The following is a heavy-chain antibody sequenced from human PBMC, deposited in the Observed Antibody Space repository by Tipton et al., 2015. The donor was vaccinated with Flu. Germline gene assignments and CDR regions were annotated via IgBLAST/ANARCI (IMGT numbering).Heavy chain of an antibody. CDR3: ARVGGGGWSPRDR. J-gene: IGHJ5*02. D-gene: IGHD6-19*01. Sequence: GLVKPSGTLSLTCAVHGGSFSVYYWSWIRQPPGKGLEWIGEINQSGSTNYNPSLKSRVTISIDTSTNQFSLKMNSVTATDTAMYFCARVGGGGWSPRDRWGQGTLVTVSS. V-gene: IGHV4-34*01. CDR1: GGSFSVYY. CDR2: INQSGST.